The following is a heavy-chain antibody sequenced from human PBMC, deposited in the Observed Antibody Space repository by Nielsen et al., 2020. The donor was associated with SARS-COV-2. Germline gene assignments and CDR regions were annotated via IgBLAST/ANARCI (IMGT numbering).Heavy chain of an antibody. CDR2: IRSKTNNYET. J-gene: IGHJ6*02. D-gene: IGHD2-21*01. CDR1: GFTFGDAI. Sequence: SLKISCAASGFTFGDAIIHWVRQASGKGLEWVGRIRSKTNNYETSYAASVKGRFTISRDESKNMAYLQMSRLKTDDTAVYYCKHYYDIDVWGQGTTVTVSS. CDR3: KHYYDIDV. V-gene: IGHV3-73*01.